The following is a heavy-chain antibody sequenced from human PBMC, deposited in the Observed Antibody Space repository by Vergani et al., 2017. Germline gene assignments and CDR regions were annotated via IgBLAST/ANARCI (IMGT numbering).Heavy chain of an antibody. CDR3: ARDLRLLYNRFDP. CDR2: TWYDGNNK. Sequence: QGKLLESGGGVVQPGRSLRLSCAAPGFTSNQYVMHWVRQAPGKGLEWVAVTWYDGNNKQYADSVKGRFTISRDNSKSTMYLQMNSLRDEDTGVYYCARDLRLLYNRFDPWGQGTLVTVSS. D-gene: IGHD1-14*01. V-gene: IGHV3-33*01. CDR1: GFTSNQYV. J-gene: IGHJ5*02.